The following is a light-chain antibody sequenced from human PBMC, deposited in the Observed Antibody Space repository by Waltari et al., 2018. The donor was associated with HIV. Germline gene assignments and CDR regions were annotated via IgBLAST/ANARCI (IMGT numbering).Light chain of an antibody. V-gene: IGLV3-21*02. CDR3: HVWDRSSDHHV. J-gene: IGLJ1*01. CDR1: KLGRKR. CDR2: TGG. Sequence: SYVLTQPPSVSVAPGQTARITCGGNKLGRKRVDWYQQKDGQAPVLVVYTGGDRPPGVPGRFSGSRSGNTATLTISRVEAGDEADYYCHVWDRSSDHHVFGTGTKVTVL.